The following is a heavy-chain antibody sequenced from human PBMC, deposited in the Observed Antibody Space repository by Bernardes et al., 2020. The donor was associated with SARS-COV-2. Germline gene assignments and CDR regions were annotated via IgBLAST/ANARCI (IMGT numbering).Heavy chain of an antibody. V-gene: IGHV3-33*01. D-gene: IGHD5-12*01. CDR1: GFTFSSYG. CDR3: ARGRWLQYGAS. CDR2: IWYDGSNK. J-gene: IGHJ5*02. Sequence: GGSLRLSCAASGFTFSSYGMHWVRQAPGKGLEWVAVIWYDGSNKYYADSVKGRFTISRDNSKNTQYLQMNSLRVEDTAVYYCARGRWLQYGASWGQGTLVTVSS.